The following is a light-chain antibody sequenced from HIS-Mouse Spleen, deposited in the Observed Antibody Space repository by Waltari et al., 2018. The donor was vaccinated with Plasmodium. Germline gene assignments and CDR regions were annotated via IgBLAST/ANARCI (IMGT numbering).Light chain of an antibody. CDR3: NSRDSSGNHLV. V-gene: IGLV3-19*01. CDR2: GKN. J-gene: IGLJ2*01. Sequence: SSELTQDPAVSVALGQTVRITCQGDSLRSYYASWYQQKPGQAPVLVIYGKNNRPSGIPDRFSGSSSGNTAYWTITGAQAEDEADYYCNSRDSSGNHLVFGGGTKLTVL. CDR1: SLRSYY.